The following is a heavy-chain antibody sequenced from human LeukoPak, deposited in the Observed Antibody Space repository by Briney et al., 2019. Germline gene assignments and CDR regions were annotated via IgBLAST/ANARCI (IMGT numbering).Heavy chain of an antibody. CDR3: ARGGAYYYDSSGYDDAFDI. CDR2: IHSSGST. D-gene: IGHD3-22*01. CDR1: GGSISSHY. Sequence: SETLSLTCTVSGGSISSHYWSWIRQPPGKGLEWIGYIHSSGSTNYNPSLKSRVTISVDTSKNQFSLKLSSVTAADTAVYYCARGGAYYYDSSGYDDAFDIWGQGTMVTVSS. V-gene: IGHV4-59*11. J-gene: IGHJ3*02.